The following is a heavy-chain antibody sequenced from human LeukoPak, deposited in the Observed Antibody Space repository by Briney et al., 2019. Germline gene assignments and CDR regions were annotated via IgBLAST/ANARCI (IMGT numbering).Heavy chain of an antibody. V-gene: IGHV3-21*01. CDR3: AREGVGDY. CDR2: ISSSSSYI. J-gene: IGHJ4*02. Sequence: GGSLRLSCAASGFTFSSYSMNWVRQAPGKGLEWVSSISSSSSYIYSADSVKGRFTISRDNAKNSLYLRMNSLRGEDTAVYYCAREGVGDYWGQGTLVTVSS. CDR1: GFTFSSYS.